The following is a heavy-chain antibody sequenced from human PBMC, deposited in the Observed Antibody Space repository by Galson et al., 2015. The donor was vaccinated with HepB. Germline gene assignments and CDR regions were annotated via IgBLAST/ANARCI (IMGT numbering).Heavy chain of an antibody. CDR2: ISNGGTFM. CDR3: AKGRGMILESWFFDY. Sequence: SLRLSCAASGFNFNIYSMNWVRQAPGKGLEWVSSISNGGTFMHYADSVKGRFTISRDNAKNTVYLQMNNLRGEDTAVYYCAKGRGMILESWFFDYWGQGAPVTV. V-gene: IGHV3-21*04. D-gene: IGHD3-16*01. J-gene: IGHJ4*02. CDR1: GFNFNIYS.